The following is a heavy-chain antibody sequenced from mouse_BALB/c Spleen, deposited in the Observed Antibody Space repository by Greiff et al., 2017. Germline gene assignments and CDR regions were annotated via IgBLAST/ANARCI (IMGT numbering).Heavy chain of an antibody. CDR3: ARGGSYYGSSYGAMDY. J-gene: IGHJ4*01. D-gene: IGHD1-1*01. CDR1: GFTFSDYY. CDR2: ISDGGSYT. V-gene: IGHV5-4*02. Sequence: EVQVVESGGGLVKPGGSLKLSCAASGFTFSDYYMYWVRQTPEKRLEWVATISDGGSYTYYPDSVKGRFTISRDNAKNNLYLQMSSLKSEDTAMYYCARGGSYYGSSYGAMDYWGQGTSVTVSS.